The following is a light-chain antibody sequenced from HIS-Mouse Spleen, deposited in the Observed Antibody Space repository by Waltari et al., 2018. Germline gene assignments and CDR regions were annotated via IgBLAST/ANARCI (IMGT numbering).Light chain of an antibody. J-gene: IGLJ3*02. Sequence: SYELTQPPSVSVSPGQTARTTCSGDALPKQYAYWYQQKPGQAPVRVIYKDSERPSGIPERFSGSRSGTTVTLTISGVQAEDEADYYCQSADSSGTHWVFGGGTKLTVL. CDR1: ALPKQY. CDR3: QSADSSGTHWV. V-gene: IGLV3-25*03. CDR2: KDS.